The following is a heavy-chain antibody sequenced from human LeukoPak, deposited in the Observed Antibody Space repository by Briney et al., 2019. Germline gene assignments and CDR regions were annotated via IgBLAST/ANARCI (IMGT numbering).Heavy chain of an antibody. CDR1: GFTVSSNY. D-gene: IGHD3-10*01. J-gene: IGHJ4*02. CDR3: ARDVNEVGSYYVDY. CDR2: IYSGGST. Sequence: GGSLRLSCAASGFTVSSNYMSWVRQAPGKGLEWVSVIYSGGSTYYADSVKGRFTISRDNSKNTLYLQMNSLRAEDTAVYYCARDVNEVGSYYVDYWGQGTLVTVSS. V-gene: IGHV3-66*01.